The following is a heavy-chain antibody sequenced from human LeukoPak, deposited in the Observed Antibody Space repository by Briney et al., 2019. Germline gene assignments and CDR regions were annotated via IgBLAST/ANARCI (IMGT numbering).Heavy chain of an antibody. CDR2: ISAYNGNT. CDR3: PRDTFSLAVQNLYYYYGMDV. D-gene: IGHD1-1*01. J-gene: IGHJ6*02. V-gene: IGHV1-18*01. CDR1: GYTFTSYG. Sequence: GASVKVSCWASGYTFTSYGISWVRQAPGQGLEWMGWISAYNGNTNYAQKLQGRVTMTTDTSTSTAYMELRSLRSDDTAVYYCPRDTFSLAVQNLYYYYGMDVWGQGTTVTVSS.